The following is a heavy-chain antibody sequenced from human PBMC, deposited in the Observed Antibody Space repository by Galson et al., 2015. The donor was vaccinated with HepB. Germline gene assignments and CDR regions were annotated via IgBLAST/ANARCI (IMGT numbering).Heavy chain of an antibody. CDR2: ISGGGDYT. J-gene: IGHJ4*02. V-gene: IGHV3-23*01. Sequence: SLRLSCAASRFTFSNYVMNWVRQAPGKGLEWVSSISGGGDYTFYADSVNGRITTSRDNSKSTLYLQLNSLTVEDTADYYCAKGTYGDYRGFDYWGQGTLVTVSS. D-gene: IGHD4-17*01. CDR1: RFTFSNYV. CDR3: AKGTYGDYRGFDY.